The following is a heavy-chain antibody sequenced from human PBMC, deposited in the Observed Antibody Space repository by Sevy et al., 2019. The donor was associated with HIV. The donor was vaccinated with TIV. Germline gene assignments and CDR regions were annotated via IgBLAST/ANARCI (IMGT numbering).Heavy chain of an antibody. D-gene: IGHD3-3*01. CDR2: INSHGTIT. V-gene: IGHV3-74*01. CDR1: GFTFSSHW. J-gene: IGHJ6*02. CDR3: ARGLVLRFLEWPTYGMDV. Sequence: GGSLRLSCAASGFTFSSHWMFWVRQAPGKGLVWVSHINSHGTITNYADSVKGRFTISRDNAKNTVYLQINSLRAEDTAVYYCARGLVLRFLEWPTYGMDVWGLGTTVTVSS.